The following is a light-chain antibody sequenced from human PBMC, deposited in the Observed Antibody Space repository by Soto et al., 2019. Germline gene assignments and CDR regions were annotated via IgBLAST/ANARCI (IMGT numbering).Light chain of an antibody. CDR2: AAS. J-gene: IGKJ2*01. V-gene: IGKV1-39*01. Sequence: DIQMTQSPSSLSASVGDRVTITCRASQSIRSYLNWYQQKPGKAPKLLIYAASSLQSGVPSRFSCSGSGTDFTLTIRSLQPEDFATYYCQQSYSTPYTFGQGTKLEIK. CDR1: QSIRSY. CDR3: QQSYSTPYT.